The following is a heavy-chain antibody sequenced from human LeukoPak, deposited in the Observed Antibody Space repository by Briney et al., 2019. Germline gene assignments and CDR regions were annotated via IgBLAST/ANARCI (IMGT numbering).Heavy chain of an antibody. D-gene: IGHD4/OR15-4a*01. V-gene: IGHV3-33*01. CDR3: ARDCNAGGLWVDY. CDR1: GFTFSSYG. Sequence: GRSLRLSCVASGFTFSSYGMHWVRQAPGKGLEWVAVIWYDGSNKYYADSVKGRFTISRDNSKNTLYLQMNSLRAEDTAVYYCARDCNAGGLWVDYWGQGTLVTVSS. CDR2: IWYDGSNK. J-gene: IGHJ4*02.